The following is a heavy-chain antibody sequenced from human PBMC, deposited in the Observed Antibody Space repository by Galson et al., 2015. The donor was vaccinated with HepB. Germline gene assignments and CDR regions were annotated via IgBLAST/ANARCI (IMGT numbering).Heavy chain of an antibody. CDR3: ARDLRGLWFGGGAFDI. D-gene: IGHD3-10*01. V-gene: IGHV3-48*02. CDR1: GFTFSSYS. J-gene: IGHJ3*02. CDR2: ISSSSSTI. Sequence: SLRLSCAASGFTFSSYSMNWVRQAPGKGLEWVSYISSSSSTIYYADSVKGRFTISRDNAKNSLYLQMNSLRDEDTAVYYCARDLRGLWFGGGAFDIWGQGTMVTVSS.